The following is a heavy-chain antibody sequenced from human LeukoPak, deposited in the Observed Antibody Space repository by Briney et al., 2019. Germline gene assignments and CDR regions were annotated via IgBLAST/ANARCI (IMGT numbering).Heavy chain of an antibody. J-gene: IGHJ4*02. CDR2: ISGSGGST. CDR3: AKSRGDYYDSSGYYRPFDY. Sequence: GGSLRLSCAASGFTFSSYAMSWVRQAPGKGLEWVSAISGSGGSTYYADSVKGRFTISRDNSKNMLYLQMNSLRAEDTAVYYCAKSRGDYYDSSGYYRPFDYWGQGTLVTVFS. V-gene: IGHV3-23*01. D-gene: IGHD3-22*01. CDR1: GFTFSSYA.